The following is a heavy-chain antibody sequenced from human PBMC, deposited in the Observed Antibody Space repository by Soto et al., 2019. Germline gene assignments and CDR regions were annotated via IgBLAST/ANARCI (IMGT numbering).Heavy chain of an antibody. Sequence: GESLKISCKVSGYSFDSYWIGWVRQMTGKGLEWMGIIYPGDSDTRYSPSFRGQVTISADKSITTAYLQWSSLKASDTAIYYCARREMAGTADYWGQGTLVTVSS. J-gene: IGHJ4*02. CDR2: IYPGDSDT. V-gene: IGHV5-51*01. CDR3: ARREMAGTADY. CDR1: GYSFDSYW. D-gene: IGHD6-19*01.